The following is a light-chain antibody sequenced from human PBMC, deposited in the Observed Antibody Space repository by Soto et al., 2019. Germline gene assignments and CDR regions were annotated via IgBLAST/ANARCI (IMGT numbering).Light chain of an antibody. CDR2: AAS. CDR3: LQHNSYPRT. V-gene: IGKV1-17*01. J-gene: IGKJ1*01. Sequence: DFQMTQSPSSLSASVGDRVTIICRASQSIANYLNWYQQKPGKAPKRLIYAASSLQSGVPSRFSGSGSGTEFTLTISSLQPEDFATYYCLQHNSYPRTFGQGTKVEIK. CDR1: QSIANY.